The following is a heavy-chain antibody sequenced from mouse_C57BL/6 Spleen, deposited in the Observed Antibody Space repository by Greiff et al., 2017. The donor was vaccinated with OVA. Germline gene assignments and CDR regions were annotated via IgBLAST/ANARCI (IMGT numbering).Heavy chain of an antibody. J-gene: IGHJ4*01. Sequence: QVQLKESGPELVKPGASVKISCKASGYAFSSSWMNWVKQRPGKGLEWIGRIYPGDGDTNYNGKFKGKATLTADKSSSTAYMQLSSLTSEDSAVYFCARPYCYAKDYWGQGTSVTVSS. CDR1: GYAFSSSW. V-gene: IGHV1-82*01. CDR2: IYPGDGDT. CDR3: ARPYCYAKDY.